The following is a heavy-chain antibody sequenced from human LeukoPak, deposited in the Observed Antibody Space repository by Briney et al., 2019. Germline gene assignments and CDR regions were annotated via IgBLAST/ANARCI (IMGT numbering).Heavy chain of an antibody. CDR1: GGSISSYY. CDR2: IHYSGST. Sequence: SETLSLTCTVSGGSISSYYWGCIRQPPGKGLEWIGSIHYSGSTYYNPSLKSRVTISLDTSKNQFSLKLSSVTAADTAVYYCARHLPCSSTTCYLGWFDPWGQGTLVTVSS. J-gene: IGHJ5*02. V-gene: IGHV4-39*01. D-gene: IGHD2-2*01. CDR3: ARHLPCSSTTCYLGWFDP.